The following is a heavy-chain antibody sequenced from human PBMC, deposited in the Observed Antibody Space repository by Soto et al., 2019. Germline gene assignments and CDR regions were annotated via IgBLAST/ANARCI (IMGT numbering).Heavy chain of an antibody. CDR1: GGTFSSYT. CDR2: IIPILGIA. CDR3: AMPAVVAARGYSDF. Sequence: SVKVSCKASGGTFSSYTISWVRQAPGQGLEWMGRIIPILGIANYAQKFQGRVTITADKSTSTAYMELSSLRSEDTAVYYCAMPAVVAARGYSDFCGQGILVTVSS. J-gene: IGHJ4*02. V-gene: IGHV1-69*02. D-gene: IGHD2-15*01.